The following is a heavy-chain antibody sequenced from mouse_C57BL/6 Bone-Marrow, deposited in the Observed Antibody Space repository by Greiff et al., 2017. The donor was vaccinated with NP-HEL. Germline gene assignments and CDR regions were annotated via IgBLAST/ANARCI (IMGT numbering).Heavy chain of an antibody. CDR1: GYTFTNYW. CDR2: IYPGGGYT. J-gene: IGHJ4*01. Sequence: VQLKESGAELVRPGTSVKMSCKASGYTFTNYWIGWAKQRPGHGLEWIGDIYPGGGYTNYNEKFKGQATLTADKSSSTAYMQFSSLTSEDSAIYYCARLGDYDAMDYWGQGTSVTVSS. CDR3: ARLGDYDAMDY. V-gene: IGHV1-63*01.